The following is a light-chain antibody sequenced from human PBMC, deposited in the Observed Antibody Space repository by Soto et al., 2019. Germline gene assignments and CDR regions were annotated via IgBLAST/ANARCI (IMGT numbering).Light chain of an antibody. CDR2: GAS. Sequence: PGERATLSCRASQSVSSNLAWYQQKPGQAPRLLIYGASTRATDIPARFSGSGSGTEFTLTISSLQSEDLALYYCQQYNNWPPWTFGRGTKVDIK. J-gene: IGKJ1*01. V-gene: IGKV3-15*01. CDR3: QQYNNWPPWT. CDR1: QSVSSN.